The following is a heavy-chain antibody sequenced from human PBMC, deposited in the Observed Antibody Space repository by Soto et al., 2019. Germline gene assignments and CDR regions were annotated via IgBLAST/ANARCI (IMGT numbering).Heavy chain of an antibody. Sequence: VQLVESGGGVVQPGGSLRLSCAASGFTFSTYAMHWVRQAPGKGLEWVALIKHEGGTKYYADSVRGRVTISRDNSENKVYLQMNSLTNEASVGYYWVRYDWDVATFFDFWGRGTLVTVSS. CDR3: VRYDWDVATFFDF. CDR2: IKHEGGTK. CDR1: GFTFSTYA. J-gene: IGHJ4*02. D-gene: IGHD1-20*01. V-gene: IGHV3-30*01.